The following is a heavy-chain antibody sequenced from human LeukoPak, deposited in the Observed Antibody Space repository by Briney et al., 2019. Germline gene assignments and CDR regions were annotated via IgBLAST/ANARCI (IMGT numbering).Heavy chain of an antibody. V-gene: IGHV3-23*01. J-gene: IGHJ4*02. Sequence: QPGGSLRLSCAASGFTFSSYAMSWVRQAPGKGLEWVSAISGSGGSTYYADSVKGRFTISRDNSKNTLYLQMNSLRAEDTAVYYWAKDPHYDGYFDYWGQGTLVTVSS. CDR3: AKDPHYDGYFDY. CDR1: GFTFSSYA. D-gene: IGHD3-3*01. CDR2: ISGSGGST.